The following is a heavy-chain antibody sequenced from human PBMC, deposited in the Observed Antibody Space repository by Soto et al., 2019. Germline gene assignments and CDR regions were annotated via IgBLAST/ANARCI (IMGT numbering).Heavy chain of an antibody. J-gene: IGHJ4*02. CDR1: AGSLSRCCYY. D-gene: IGHD3-3*01. V-gene: IGHV4-39*01. Sequence: PSGALLPTSTVSAGSLSRCCYYWGRIRLPQEKGLEWIGSIYYSGSTYYNPYLNRRVTISVYTSKKKSSLQLSSVTAADTAVYYCARHRRMNTDFWSGYYNVGAPYWGQGNMVT. CDR3: ARHRRMNTDFWSGYYNVGAPY. CDR2: IYYSGST.